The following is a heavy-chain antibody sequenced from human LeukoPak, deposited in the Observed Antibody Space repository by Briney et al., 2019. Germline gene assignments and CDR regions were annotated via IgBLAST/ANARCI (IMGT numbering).Heavy chain of an antibody. CDR2: INPNSGGT. J-gene: IGHJ2*01. D-gene: IGHD3-10*01. CDR3: ARNMVRGSPVGIYWYFDL. V-gene: IGHV1-2*02. CDR1: GYTFTGSY. Sequence: ASVTFSCKASGYTFTGSYMHWVRQAPGQGLEWMGWINPNSGGTNYAQKFQGRVTMTRDTSITTAYMELSRLGSDDTAVYYCARNMVRGSPVGIYWYFDLWGRGTLVTVSS.